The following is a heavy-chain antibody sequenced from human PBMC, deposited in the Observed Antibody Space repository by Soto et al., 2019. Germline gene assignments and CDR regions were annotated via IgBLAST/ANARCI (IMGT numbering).Heavy chain of an antibody. J-gene: IGHJ4*02. D-gene: IGHD1-26*01. Sequence: PGGSLRLSCAASGFTFSSYGMHWVRQAPGKGLEWVAVISYDGSNKYYADSVKGRFTISIDNSKNTLYLQMNSLRAEDTAVYYCAKDLELGGIEGPFDYWGQGTLVTVSS. CDR2: ISYDGSNK. CDR3: AKDLELGGIEGPFDY. V-gene: IGHV3-30*18. CDR1: GFTFSSYG.